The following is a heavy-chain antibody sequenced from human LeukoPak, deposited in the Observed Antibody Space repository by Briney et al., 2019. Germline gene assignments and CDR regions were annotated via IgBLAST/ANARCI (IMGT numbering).Heavy chain of an antibody. CDR1: GYIFSAYH. CDR3: ASHLLWLGELLSSMSAFDI. Sequence: ASVKVSGKASGYIFSAYHMHWVRQAPGQGLEWLGWINPNSGGTNYAQKFQGRLTLTRDTSISTAHMDLSRLTSDDTAVYYCASHLLWLGELLSSMSAFDIWGQGTMVTVS. D-gene: IGHD3-10*01. CDR2: INPNSGGT. V-gene: IGHV1-2*02. J-gene: IGHJ3*02.